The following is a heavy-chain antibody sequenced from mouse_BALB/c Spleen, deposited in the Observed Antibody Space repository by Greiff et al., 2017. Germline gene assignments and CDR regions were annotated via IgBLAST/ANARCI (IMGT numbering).Heavy chain of an antibody. V-gene: IGHV5-12-2*01. Sequence: EVQRVESGGGLVQPGGSLKLSCAASGFTFSSYTMSWVRQTPEKRLEWVAYISNGGGSTYYPDTVKGRFTISRDNAKNTLYLQMSSLKSEDTAMYYCARRGGAYWGQGTLVTVSA. CDR2: ISNGGGST. J-gene: IGHJ3*01. CDR1: GFTFSSYT. CDR3: ARRGGAY.